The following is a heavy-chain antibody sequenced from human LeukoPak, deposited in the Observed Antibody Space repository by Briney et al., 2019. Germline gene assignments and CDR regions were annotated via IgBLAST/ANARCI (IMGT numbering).Heavy chain of an antibody. CDR2: INQDESKK. CDR3: ARDHAYRADY. Sequence: GGSLRLSCAASGFTFGNDWMCWVHQAPGKGLEWVANINQDESKKYYADSVKGRFTISRDNAKNSLYLQMSSLTAEDTAIYYCARDHAYRADYWGQGTLVTVSS. D-gene: IGHD2-2*01. V-gene: IGHV3-7*01. CDR1: GFTFGNDW. J-gene: IGHJ4*02.